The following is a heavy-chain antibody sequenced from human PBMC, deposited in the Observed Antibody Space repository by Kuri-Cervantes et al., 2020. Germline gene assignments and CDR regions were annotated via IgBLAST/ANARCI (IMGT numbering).Heavy chain of an antibody. CDR1: GGSFSGYY. J-gene: IGHJ3*02. Sequence: SQTLSLTCAVYGGSFSGYYWSWIRQPPGKGLEWIGEINHSGSTNYNPSLKSRVTISVDTSKNQFSLKVSSVTAADTAVYYCARDSYDSSGYSLDDAFDIWGQGTMVTVSS. CDR2: INHSGST. CDR3: ARDSYDSSGYSLDDAFDI. D-gene: IGHD3-22*01. V-gene: IGHV4-34*01.